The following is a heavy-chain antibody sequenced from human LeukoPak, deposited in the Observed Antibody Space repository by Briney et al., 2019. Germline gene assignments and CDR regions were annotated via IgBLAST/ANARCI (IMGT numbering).Heavy chain of an antibody. J-gene: IGHJ3*02. V-gene: IGHV1-2*02. D-gene: IGHD2-15*01. CDR2: INPNSGGT. CDR1: GYTFTGYY. Sequence: ASVKVSCKASGYTFTGYYMHWVRQAPGQGLEWMGWINPNSGGTNYAQKFQGRVAMTRDTSINTAYMDLTRLTSDDTAVYYCARADLRGYAFDIWGQGTMVTVSS. CDR3: ARADLRGYAFDI.